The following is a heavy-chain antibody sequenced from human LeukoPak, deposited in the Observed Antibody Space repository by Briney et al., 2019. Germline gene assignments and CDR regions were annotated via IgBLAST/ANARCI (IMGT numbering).Heavy chain of an antibody. V-gene: IGHV3-21*01. J-gene: IGHJ4*02. CDR2: ISSSSVYI. D-gene: IGHD1-26*01. CDR1: GFTFSSYS. Sequence: GGALRLSCAASGFTFSSYSINWVRQAPGKGLEWVSSISSSSVYIYYAHSLKGRFTISRDNAKNSLYLQMNSLRAEDTAVYYCARAGSGTYNLDYWGQGTLVT. CDR3: ARAGSGTYNLDY.